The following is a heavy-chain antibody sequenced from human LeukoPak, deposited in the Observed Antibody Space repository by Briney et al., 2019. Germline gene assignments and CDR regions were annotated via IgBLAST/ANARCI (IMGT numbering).Heavy chain of an antibody. J-gene: IGHJ3*02. Sequence: GGSLRLSCAASGFSFSDYYMSWVRQAPGKGLEWVSVLYSGGRTDYADSVKGRFTISRDNSKNTLYLQMNSLRVEDTAAYYCARDSQYCSSGSCSPGASDIWGQGTMVTVSS. CDR3: ARDSQYCSSGSCSPGASDI. CDR1: GFSFSDYY. V-gene: IGHV3-53*01. CDR2: LYSGGRT. D-gene: IGHD2-15*01.